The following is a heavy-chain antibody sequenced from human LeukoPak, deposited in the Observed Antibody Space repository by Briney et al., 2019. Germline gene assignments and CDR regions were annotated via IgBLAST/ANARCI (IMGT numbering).Heavy chain of an antibody. CDR2: IYYSGST. J-gene: IGHJ4*02. CDR3: ARGAARFDY. V-gene: IGHV4-38-2*01. CDR1: GFTFSDYY. D-gene: IGHD6-6*01. Sequence: GSLRLSCAASGFTFSDYYMSWIRQAPGKGLEWIGSIYYSGSTYYNPSLKSRVTISVDTSKNQFSLKLSSVTAADTAVYYCARGAARFDYWGQGTLVTVSS.